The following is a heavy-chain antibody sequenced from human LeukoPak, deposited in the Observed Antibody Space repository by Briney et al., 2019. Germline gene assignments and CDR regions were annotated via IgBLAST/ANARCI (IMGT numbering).Heavy chain of an antibody. V-gene: IGHV3-53*01. CDR3: TTDSPDDLLVWFGEQPSYGMDV. J-gene: IGHJ6*02. CDR1: GFTVSDNY. CDR2: FYTGGST. D-gene: IGHD3-10*01. Sequence: PGGSLRLSCAASGFTVSDNYMSWVRQAPGKGLEWVSIFYTGGSTYYAAPVKGRFTISRDDSENTLYIQMTSLRTEDTTVYYCTTDSPDDLLVWFGEQPSYGMDVWGQGTTVTVSS.